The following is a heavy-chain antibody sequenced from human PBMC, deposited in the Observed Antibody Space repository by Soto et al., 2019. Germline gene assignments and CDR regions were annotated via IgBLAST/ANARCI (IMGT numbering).Heavy chain of an antibody. D-gene: IGHD3-10*01. J-gene: IGHJ6*02. CDR2: IVVGSGNT. Sequence: ASVKVSCKASGFTFTSSAVQWVRQARGQRLEWIGWIVVGSGNTNYAQKFQERVTITRDMSTSTAYMELSSLRSEDTAVYYCAFCGDHFGGYYYGMDVWGQGTTVTVSS. V-gene: IGHV1-58*01. CDR1: GFTFTSSA. CDR3: AFCGDHFGGYYYGMDV.